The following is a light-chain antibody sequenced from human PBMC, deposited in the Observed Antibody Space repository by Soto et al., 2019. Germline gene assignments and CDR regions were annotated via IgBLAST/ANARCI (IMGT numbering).Light chain of an antibody. Sequence: QSALTQPRSVSGSPGQSVTSSCTGTSSDVGGYNFVSWYQHHPGKAPKLMMYDVSKRPSGVPDRFSGSKSGSTASLTISGGQAVHEADYYCCSFAGSYTLVFGGGTQRTVL. CDR3: CSFAGSYTLV. CDR2: DVS. V-gene: IGLV2-11*01. J-gene: IGLJ3*02. CDR1: SSDVGGYNF.